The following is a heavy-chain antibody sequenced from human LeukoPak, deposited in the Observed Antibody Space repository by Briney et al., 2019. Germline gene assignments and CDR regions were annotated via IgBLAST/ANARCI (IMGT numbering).Heavy chain of an antibody. D-gene: IGHD1-1*01. CDR3: ARYIATTSKSFPDY. CDR2: IKSDGSES. CDR1: GFTFSGHW. V-gene: IGHV3-7*01. Sequence: GGSLRLSCAASGFTFSGHWMTWVRQAPGKGLEWVANIKSDGSESYYVDSVKGRFTVARDNAENSLYLQMNNLRAEDTAVYYCARYIATTSKSFPDYWGQGTLVTVSS. J-gene: IGHJ4*02.